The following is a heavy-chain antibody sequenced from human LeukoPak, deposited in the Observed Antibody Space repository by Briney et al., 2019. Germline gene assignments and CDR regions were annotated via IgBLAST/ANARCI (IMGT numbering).Heavy chain of an antibody. V-gene: IGHV3-30*02. CDR2: IRYDERNK. D-gene: IGHD5-18*01. J-gene: IGHJ4*02. Sequence: GGSLRLSCEASGFTFSSYAMHWVRQAPGKGLEWVAFIRYDERNKYYSDSVKGRFTISRDNSKNTLYLQMNSLRAEDTAVYYCARAKRGYSYGYYHYFDYWGQGTLVTVSS. CDR1: GFTFSSYA. CDR3: ARAKRGYSYGYYHYFDY.